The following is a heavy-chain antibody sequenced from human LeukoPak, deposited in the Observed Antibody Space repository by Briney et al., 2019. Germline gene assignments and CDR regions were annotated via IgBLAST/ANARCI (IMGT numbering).Heavy chain of an antibody. CDR1: GGSISSYY. Sequence: PETLSLTCTVSGGSISSYYWSWIRQPPGKGLEWIGYIYYSGSTNYNPSLKSRVTISVDTSKNQFSLKLSSVTAADTAVYYCARAPDYGDYCFDYWGQGTLVTVSS. CDR3: ARAPDYGDYCFDY. D-gene: IGHD4-17*01. J-gene: IGHJ4*02. CDR2: IYYSGST. V-gene: IGHV4-59*01.